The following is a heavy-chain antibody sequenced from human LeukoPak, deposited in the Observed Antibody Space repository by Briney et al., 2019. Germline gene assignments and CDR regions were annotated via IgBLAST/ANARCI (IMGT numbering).Heavy chain of an antibody. CDR2: FYYSGST. Sequence: SETLSLTCTVSGGSISSYYWSWIRQPPGKGLDWIGYFYYSGSTNYNPSLKSRVTISVDTSKNQCSLKLSSVTAADTAVYYCARWVSKYYMDVWGKGTTVTISS. J-gene: IGHJ6*03. CDR3: ARWVSKYYMDV. V-gene: IGHV4-59*01. CDR1: GGSISSYY. D-gene: IGHD2/OR15-2a*01.